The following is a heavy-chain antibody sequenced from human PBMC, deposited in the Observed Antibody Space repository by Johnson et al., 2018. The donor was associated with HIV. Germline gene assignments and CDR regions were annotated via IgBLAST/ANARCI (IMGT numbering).Heavy chain of an antibody. CDR3: ARGDFWSGYPDAFDI. J-gene: IGHJ3*02. D-gene: IGHD3-3*01. CDR1: GFTFSNAW. V-gene: IGHV3-30*03. Sequence: MQLVESGGGFVQPGGSLTLSCAASGFTFSNAWMSWVRQVPGEGLEWVAVISYDGSNKYYADSVKGRFTISRDNSKNTLYLQMNSLRAEDTAVYYCARGDFWSGYPDAFDIWGQGTMVTVSS. CDR2: ISYDGSNK.